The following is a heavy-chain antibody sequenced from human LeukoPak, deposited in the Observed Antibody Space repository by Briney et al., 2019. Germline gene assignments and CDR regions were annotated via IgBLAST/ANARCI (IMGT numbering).Heavy chain of an antibody. D-gene: IGHD1-26*01. CDR2: ISYDGSNK. J-gene: IGHJ4*02. CDR1: GFIFNKYW. V-gene: IGHV3-30*03. Sequence: GGSLRLSCAASGFIFNKYWMTWVRQAPGKGLEWVAVISYDGSNKYYADSVKGRFTISRDNAKNSLYLQMNSLRAEDTAVYYCARGPGGSYYWGQGTLVTVSS. CDR3: ARGPGGSYY.